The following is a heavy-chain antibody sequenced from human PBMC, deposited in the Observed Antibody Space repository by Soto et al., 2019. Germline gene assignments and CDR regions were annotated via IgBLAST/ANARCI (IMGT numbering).Heavy chain of an antibody. V-gene: IGHV1-69*06. CDR2: IIPIFGTA. D-gene: IGHD3-16*01. CDR3: AREPVVGDYYYYYGMDV. J-gene: IGHJ6*02. CDR1: GGTFSSYS. Sequence: SVKVSCKASGGTFSSYSISWVRQAPGQGLEWMGGIIPIFGTANYAQKFQGRVTITADKSTSTAYMELSSLRSEDTAVYYCAREPVVGDYYYYYGMDVWGQGTTVTVSS.